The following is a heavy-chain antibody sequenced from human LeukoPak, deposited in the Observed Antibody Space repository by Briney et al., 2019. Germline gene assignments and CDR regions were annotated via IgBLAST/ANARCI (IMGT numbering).Heavy chain of an antibody. CDR2: IRSKAYGGTT. J-gene: IGHJ5*02. V-gene: IGHV3-49*04. Sequence: GGSLRLSCTASGFTFGDYAMSWVRQAPGKGLEWVGFIRSKAYGGTTEYAASVKGRFTISRDDSKSIAYLQMNSLRTEDKAVYYCTRKNYDILTGYPTDWFDPWGQGTLVTVSS. D-gene: IGHD3-9*01. CDR1: GFTFGDYA. CDR3: TRKNYDILTGYPTDWFDP.